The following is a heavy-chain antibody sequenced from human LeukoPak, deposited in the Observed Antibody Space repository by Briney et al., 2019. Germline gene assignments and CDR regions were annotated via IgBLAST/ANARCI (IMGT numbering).Heavy chain of an antibody. V-gene: IGHV5-51*01. CDR2: IYPGDSDT. CDR3: ARGYSSSSIWFDP. D-gene: IGHD6-6*01. CDR1: GYSFTSYW. J-gene: IGHJ5*02. Sequence: GESLKISCKGSGYSFTSYWIGWVRQMPGKGLEWMGIIYPGDSDTRYSPSFQGQVTISADKSISTAYLQWSSLKASGTAMYYCARGYSSSSIWFDPWGQGTLVTVSS.